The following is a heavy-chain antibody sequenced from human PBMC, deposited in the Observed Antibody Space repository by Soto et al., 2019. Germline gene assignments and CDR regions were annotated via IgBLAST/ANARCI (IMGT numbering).Heavy chain of an antibody. Sequence: GASVKVSCKASGDTFSSYAISWVRQAPGQGLEWMGGIIPIFGTANYAQKFQGRVTITADESTSTAYMELSSLRSEDTAVYYCARSNSGYDTYYYYGMDVWGQGTTVTVSS. CDR3: ARSNSGYDTYYYYGMDV. CDR1: GDTFSSYA. V-gene: IGHV1-69*13. CDR2: IIPIFGTA. J-gene: IGHJ6*02. D-gene: IGHD5-12*01.